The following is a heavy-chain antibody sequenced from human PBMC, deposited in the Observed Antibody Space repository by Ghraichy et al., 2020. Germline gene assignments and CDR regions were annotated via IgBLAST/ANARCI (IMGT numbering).Heavy chain of an antibody. CDR3: TKDHRFGDYNHF. CDR2: VSGTGGST. D-gene: IGHD4-17*01. V-gene: IGHV3-23*01. J-gene: IGHJ4*02. Sequence: GGSLRLSCAASGFTFSNYAMSWVRQAPGKGLEWVSGVSGTGGSTYYADSVKGRLTISRDNSKNTLYLQMSSLRAEDTAVYYCTKDHRFGDYNHFWGQGTRVTVSS. CDR1: GFTFSNYA.